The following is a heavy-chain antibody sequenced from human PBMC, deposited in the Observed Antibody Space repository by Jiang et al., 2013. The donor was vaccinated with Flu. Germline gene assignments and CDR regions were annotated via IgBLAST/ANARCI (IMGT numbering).Heavy chain of an antibody. Sequence: SGAEVKKPGASVKVSCKASGFTFTSYGISWVRQAPGQGLEWMGWISGYNGDTKYAQKLQGRVTMTTDTSTSTAYMELRSLRSDDTAVYYCARPWDCSGGSCSSFFPRHPDYWGRGTLVTVSS. V-gene: IGHV1-18*01. D-gene: IGHD2-15*01. CDR1: GFTFTSYG. J-gene: IGHJ4*02. CDR2: ISGYNGDT. CDR3: ARPWDCSGGSCSSFFPRHPDY.